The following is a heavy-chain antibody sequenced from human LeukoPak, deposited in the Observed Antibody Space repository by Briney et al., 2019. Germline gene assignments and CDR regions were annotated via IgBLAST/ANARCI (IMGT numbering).Heavy chain of an antibody. CDR2: INPNSGGT. J-gene: IGHJ4*02. D-gene: IGHD5-24*01. Sequence: ASVKVSCKASGYTFTGYYMHWVRQAPGQGLEWMGWINPNSGGTNYAQKFQGRVTMTRDTSISIAYMELSRLRSDDTAVYYCARDQGRDGYNYDYWGQGTLVTVSS. CDR1: GYTFTGYY. V-gene: IGHV1-2*02. CDR3: ARDQGRDGYNYDY.